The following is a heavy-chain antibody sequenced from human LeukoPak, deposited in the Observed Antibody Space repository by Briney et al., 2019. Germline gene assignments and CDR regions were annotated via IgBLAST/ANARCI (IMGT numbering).Heavy chain of an antibody. D-gene: IGHD3-16*02. CDR1: GGSFSGYY. V-gene: IGHV4-34*01. CDR2: INHSGST. CDR3: GLGELSNNWFDP. Sequence: KPSETLSLTCAVYGGSFSGYYWSWIRQPPGKGLEWIGEINHSGSTNYNPSLKSRVTISVDTSKNQFSLKLSSVTAADTAVYYCGLGELSNNWFDPWGQGTLVTVSS. J-gene: IGHJ5*02.